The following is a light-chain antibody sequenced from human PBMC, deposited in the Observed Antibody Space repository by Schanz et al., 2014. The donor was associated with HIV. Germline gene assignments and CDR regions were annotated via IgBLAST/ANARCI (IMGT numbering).Light chain of an antibody. CDR2: TNT. CDR1: SSNIGAGYA. J-gene: IGLJ3*02. V-gene: IGLV1-40*01. Sequence: QSVLTQPPSVSGAPGQKVTISCTGSSSNIGAGYAVPWYQQFPGTAPRLLISTNTDRPSGVPDRFSASKSGTSATLGITGLQIGDEADYYCGTWDSSLRAVVFGGGTKLTVL. CDR3: GTWDSSLRAVV.